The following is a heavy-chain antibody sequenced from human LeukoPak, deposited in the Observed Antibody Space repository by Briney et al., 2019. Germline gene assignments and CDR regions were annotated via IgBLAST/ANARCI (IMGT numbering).Heavy chain of an antibody. V-gene: IGHV4-4*02. CDR3: TRESGAFSPFGF. CDR2: VHLSGAS. CDR1: GGSILTTNW. Sequence: SGTLSLTCAVSGGSILTTNWWSWVRQPPGKGLEWIGEVHLSGASNYSPSLKSRVNMSIDKSKNQLSLELTSVTAADTAIYYCTRESGAFSPFGFWGQGTLVTVSS. J-gene: IGHJ4*02. D-gene: IGHD1-26*01.